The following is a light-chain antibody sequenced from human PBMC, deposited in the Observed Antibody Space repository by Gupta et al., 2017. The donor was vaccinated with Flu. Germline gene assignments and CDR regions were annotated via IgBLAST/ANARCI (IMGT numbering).Light chain of an antibody. V-gene: IGLV3-1*01. J-gene: IGLJ2*01. Sequence: SYELTQPPSVSVSPGQTASITCSGDKLGDKYACWYQQKPGQSPVLVIYQDSKRPSGIPERVAGSNSGNTATLTIIGTQAMDEADYYCQAWDSSTVVFDGGTKLTGL. CDR1: KLGDKY. CDR3: QAWDSSTVV. CDR2: QDS.